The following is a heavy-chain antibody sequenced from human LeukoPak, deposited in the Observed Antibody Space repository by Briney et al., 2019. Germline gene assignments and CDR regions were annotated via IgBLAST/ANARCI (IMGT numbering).Heavy chain of an antibody. D-gene: IGHD3-9*01. CDR2: IYYSGST. CDR3: AGTNYNILTGYDN. Sequence: PSETLSLTCTVSRGSISSSYWSWIRQPPGKGLEWIGYIYYSGSTNYNPSLKSRVTISVDTSRSRFSLKLSSVTAADTAVYYCAGTNYNILTGYDNWGQGTLVTVSS. J-gene: IGHJ4*02. V-gene: IGHV4-59*01. CDR1: RGSISSSY.